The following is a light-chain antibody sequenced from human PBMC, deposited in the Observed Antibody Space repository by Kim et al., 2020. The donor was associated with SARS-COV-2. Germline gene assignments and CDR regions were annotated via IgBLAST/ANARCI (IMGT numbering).Light chain of an antibody. CDR1: QSVPSY. Sequence: SPGESSPLSCRASQSVPSYLAWYQHKPGQAPRLRIYDTSNRAAGIPARFSGSGSGTDFTLTISSLEPEDFAVYYCQQRSNWLITFGQGTRLEIK. CDR3: QQRSNWLIT. CDR2: DTS. V-gene: IGKV3-11*01. J-gene: IGKJ5*01.